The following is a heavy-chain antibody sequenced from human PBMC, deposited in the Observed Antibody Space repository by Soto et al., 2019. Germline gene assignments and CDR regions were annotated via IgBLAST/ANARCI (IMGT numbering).Heavy chain of an antibody. J-gene: IGHJ6*03. Sequence: ASVKVSCKASGYTFTSYGISWVRQAPGQGLEWMGWISAYNGNTNYAQKLQGRVTMTTDTSTSTAYMELRSLRSDDTAVYYCARDLTVCTLQWLICYYYMDVWGKGTTVTVSS. CDR2: ISAYNGNT. V-gene: IGHV1-18*01. CDR3: ARDLTVCTLQWLICYYYMDV. CDR1: GYTFTSYG. D-gene: IGHD6-19*01.